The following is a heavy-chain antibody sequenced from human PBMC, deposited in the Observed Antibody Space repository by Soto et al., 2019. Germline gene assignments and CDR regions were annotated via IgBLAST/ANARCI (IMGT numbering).Heavy chain of an antibody. CDR1: GHSISSGFYY. D-gene: IGHD5-18*01. J-gene: IGHJ4*02. V-gene: IGHV4-38-2*01. CDR2: MYHSGST. CDR3: ARYGYSYSMRFFDK. Sequence: SETLSLTCAVSGHSISSGFYYWGWIRQPPGKGLEWIGSMYHSGSTYYSPSLKSRVTMSVDTSKNQLSLKLTSLTAADTAVYYCARYGYSYSMRFFDKWGQGTRVTVSS.